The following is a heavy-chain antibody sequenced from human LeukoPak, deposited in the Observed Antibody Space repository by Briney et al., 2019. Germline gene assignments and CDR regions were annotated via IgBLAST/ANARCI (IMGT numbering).Heavy chain of an antibody. CDR3: AKVYYYYDSSGYYDY. CDR1: GFTFSSYG. J-gene: IGHJ4*02. D-gene: IGHD3-22*01. V-gene: IGHV3-30*18. CDR2: TSYDGSNK. Sequence: PGRSLRLSCAASGFTFSSYGMHWVRQAPGKGLEWVAVTSYDGSNKYYADSVKGRFTISRDNSKNTLYLQMNSLRAEDTAVYYCAKVYYYYDSSGYYDYWGQGTLVTVSS.